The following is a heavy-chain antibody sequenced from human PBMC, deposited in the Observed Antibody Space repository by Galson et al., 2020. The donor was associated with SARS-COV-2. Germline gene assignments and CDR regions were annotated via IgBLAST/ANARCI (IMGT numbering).Heavy chain of an antibody. CDR1: GFPFSSYS. J-gene: IGHJ6*02. D-gene: IGHD3-10*01. CDR2: ISPGSSYI. Sequence: GGSLRLSCAASGFPFSSYSMNWVRQAPGKGLEWVSSISPGSSYIYYADPVKGRFTISRDNAKYSLYLQMNSLGADETAVYYCAGVGGMATTSITDYYDGLDVWGQGTTVTVSS. CDR3: AGVGGMATTSITDYYDGLDV. V-gene: IGHV3-21*01.